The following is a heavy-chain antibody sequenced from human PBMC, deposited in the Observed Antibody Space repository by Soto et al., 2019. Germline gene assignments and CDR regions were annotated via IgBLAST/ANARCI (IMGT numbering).Heavy chain of an antibody. CDR3: ARALLSHSYDSGGYDSYFHAMDV. CDR1: GGTFSSLD. D-gene: IGHD3-22*01. V-gene: IGHV1-69*06. Sequence: ASVKVSCKASGGTFSSLDINWVRQAPGQGLEWMGGIIPISETTNYAQIFQGRVSIVADISTSTAYMELSRLRSEDAAVYYCARALLSHSYDSGGYDSYFHAMDVWGQGTPVTVSS. CDR2: IIPISETT. J-gene: IGHJ6*02.